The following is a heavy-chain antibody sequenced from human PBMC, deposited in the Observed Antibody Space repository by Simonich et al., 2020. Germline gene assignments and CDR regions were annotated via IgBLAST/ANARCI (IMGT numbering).Heavy chain of an antibody. Sequence: GGGLVQPGGSLRLSCAASGFTFSSYAMSWVRQAPGKGLEWVSAISGSGGSTYYADSVKGRFTISRDNSKNTLYLQMNSLRAEDTAVYYCAKDLGERITMIVVVSDACDIWGQGTMVTVSS. V-gene: IGHV3-23*01. J-gene: IGHJ3*02. CDR1: GFTFSSYA. D-gene: IGHD3-22*01. CDR3: AKDLGERITMIVVVSDACDI. CDR2: ISGSGGST.